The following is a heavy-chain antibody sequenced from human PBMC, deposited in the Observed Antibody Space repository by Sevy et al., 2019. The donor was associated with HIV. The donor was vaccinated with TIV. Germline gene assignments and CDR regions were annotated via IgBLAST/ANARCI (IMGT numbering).Heavy chain of an antibody. CDR2: IRSKANSYAT. Sequence: GGSLRLSCAASGFTFSGSAMHWVRQASRKGLEWVGRIRSKANSYATAYAASVKGRFTISRDVSKNTAYLQMNSLKTEDTAVYYCTRLIISMATMFDGMDVWGQGTTVTVSS. D-gene: IGHD5-12*01. V-gene: IGHV3-73*01. CDR3: TRLIISMATMFDGMDV. J-gene: IGHJ6*02. CDR1: GFTFSGSA.